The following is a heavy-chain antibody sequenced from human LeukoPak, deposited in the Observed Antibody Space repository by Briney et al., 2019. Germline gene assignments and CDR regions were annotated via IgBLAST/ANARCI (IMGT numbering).Heavy chain of an antibody. Sequence: GGSLRLSCAASGFNFSNYWMSWVRQTPGKGLEWVANINRDGSEKYYVDSVEGQFTISRDNAKNSLFLQMNSLRVEDTAVYYCARRGGYSYGRNNYYFDYWGQGTLSPSPQ. CDR2: INRDGSEK. J-gene: IGHJ4*02. CDR1: GFNFSNYW. CDR3: ARRGGYSYGRNNYYFDY. D-gene: IGHD5-18*01. V-gene: IGHV3-7*03.